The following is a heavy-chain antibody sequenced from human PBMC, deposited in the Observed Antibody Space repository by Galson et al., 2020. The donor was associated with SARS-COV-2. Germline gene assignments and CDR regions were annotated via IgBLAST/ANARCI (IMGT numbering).Heavy chain of an antibody. CDR3: VREALGY. CDR2: IYRAGTT. CDR1: GFDVSCNY. J-gene: IGHJ4*02. V-gene: IGHV3-53*01. Sequence: GESLKISCAASGFDVSCNYMSWVRQAPGKGLEWLSVIYRAGTTYYADSVKGRFTTSRDTSKNMVYLQMNSLRAEDTAVYYCVREALGYWGQGTLVTVSS.